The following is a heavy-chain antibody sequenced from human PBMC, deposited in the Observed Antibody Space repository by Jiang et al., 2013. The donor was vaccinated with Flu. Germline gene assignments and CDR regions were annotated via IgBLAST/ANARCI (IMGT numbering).Heavy chain of an antibody. CDR3: AKDDSPSYYDTSGYFFDV. CDR1: GFTFSSYA. Sequence: VQLLESGGGLVQPGGSLRLSCEASGFTFSSYAMNWVRQAPGKGLEWVSGISGSADSTYYADSVKGRFTISRDNSKNTLYLQMNSLRVEDTAVYYCAKDDSPSYYDTSGYFFDVWGQGTLVTVSS. J-gene: IGHJ4*02. D-gene: IGHD3-22*01. CDR2: ISGSADST. V-gene: IGHV3-23*01.